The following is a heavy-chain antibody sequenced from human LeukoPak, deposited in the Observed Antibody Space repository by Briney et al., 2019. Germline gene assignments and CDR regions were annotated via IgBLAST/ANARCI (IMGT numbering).Heavy chain of an antibody. J-gene: IGHJ6*03. D-gene: IGHD3-10*02. Sequence: ASVKVSCKASGYTFTGYYMHWVRQAPGQGLEWMGWINPYNDITDYAQTFKGRVTMTTDTSTSTAYMELRGLRSDDTAVYYCARLFGELLLPSDHFYYMDVWGKGTAVTVSS. CDR1: GYTFTGYY. CDR2: INPYNDIT. CDR3: ARLFGELLLPSDHFYYMDV. V-gene: IGHV1-18*04.